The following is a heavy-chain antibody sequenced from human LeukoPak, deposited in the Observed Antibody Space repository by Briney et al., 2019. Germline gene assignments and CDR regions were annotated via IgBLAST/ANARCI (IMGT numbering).Heavy chain of an antibody. J-gene: IGHJ4*02. D-gene: IGHD3-9*01. CDR2: ISSSSSYI. V-gene: IGHV3-21*01. Sequence: GGSLRLSCAASGFTFSSYSMNWVRQAPGKGLEWVSSISSSSSYIYYADSVKGRFTISRDNAKNSLYLQMNSLRAEDTAVYYCARHAAVAYFDILTEEDYWGQGTLVTVSS. CDR3: ARHAAVAYFDILTEEDY. CDR1: GFTFSSYS.